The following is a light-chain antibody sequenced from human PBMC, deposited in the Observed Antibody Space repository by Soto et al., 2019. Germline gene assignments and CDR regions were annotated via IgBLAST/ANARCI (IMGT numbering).Light chain of an antibody. CDR2: GAS. CDR1: QSVSSD. V-gene: IGKV3-15*01. J-gene: IGKJ2*01. Sequence: EIVMTQSPATLSVSPGERATLSCRASQSVSSDLAWYQQKPGQAPRLLIYGASTRATGIPARFSGSGSGTEFTLTISSLRSEDFAVYYCQQYNNWYTFGQGTKLGIK. CDR3: QQYNNWYT.